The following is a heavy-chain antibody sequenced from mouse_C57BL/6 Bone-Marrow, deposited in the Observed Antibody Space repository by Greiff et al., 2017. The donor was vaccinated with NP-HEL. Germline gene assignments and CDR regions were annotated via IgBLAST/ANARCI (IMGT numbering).Heavy chain of an antibody. V-gene: IGHV7-1*01. Sequence: EVQRVESGGGLVQSGRSLRLSCATSGFTFSDFYMEWVRQAPGKGLVWIAACRNKANDYTTEYSASVNGRFIVSRDTSQSILYLQMDALRAEDTDIYYCARYALVWYFDVWGTGTTVTVSS. CDR3: ARYALVWYFDV. CDR1: GFTFSDFY. CDR2: CRNKANDYTT. J-gene: IGHJ1*03.